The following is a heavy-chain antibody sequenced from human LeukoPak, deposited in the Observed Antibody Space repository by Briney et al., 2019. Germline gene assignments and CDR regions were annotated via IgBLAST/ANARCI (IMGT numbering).Heavy chain of an antibody. CDR2: IYYSGST. CDR3: ASGLRGYRPLIDY. J-gene: IGHJ4*02. CDR1: GGSISSSSYY. D-gene: IGHD5-18*01. Sequence: PSETLSLTCTVSGGSISSSSYYWGWIRQPPGKGLEWIGYIYYSGSTNYNPSLKSRVTISVDTSKNQFSLKLSSVTAADTAVYYCASGLRGYRPLIDYWGQGTLVTVSS. V-gene: IGHV4-61*05.